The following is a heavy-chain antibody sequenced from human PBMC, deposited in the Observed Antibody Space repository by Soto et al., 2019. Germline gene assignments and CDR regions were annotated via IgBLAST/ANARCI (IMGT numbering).Heavy chain of an antibody. CDR3: ARSLRNYYDSSGYYLFDY. V-gene: IGHV2-70*01. D-gene: IGHD3-22*01. CDR1: GFSLSTSGMC. Sequence: SGPTLVNPTQTLTLTCTFSGFSLSTSGMCVSWIRQPPGKALEWLALIDWDDDKYYSTSLKTRLTISKDTSKNQVVLTMTNMDPVDTATYYCARSLRNYYDSSGYYLFDYWGQGTLVTVSS. J-gene: IGHJ4*02. CDR2: IDWDDDK.